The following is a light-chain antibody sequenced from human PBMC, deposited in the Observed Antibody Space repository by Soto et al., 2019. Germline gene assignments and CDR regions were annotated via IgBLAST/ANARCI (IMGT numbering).Light chain of an antibody. J-gene: IGKJ2*01. V-gene: IGKV3-20*01. Sequence: EIVLTQSPGTLSLSAGERATLSCRASQSVSGSYLAWYQQKPGQAPRLLIYAASSRATGIPDRFSGSGSGTDFTLTISRLEPEDFVVYYCQQYGSSSYTFGQGTKLEIK. CDR3: QQYGSSSYT. CDR1: QSVSGSY. CDR2: AAS.